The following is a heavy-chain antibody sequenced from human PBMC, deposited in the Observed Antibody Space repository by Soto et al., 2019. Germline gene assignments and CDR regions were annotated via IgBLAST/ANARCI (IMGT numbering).Heavy chain of an antibody. CDR2: ICLGGPT. CDR1: GGSVITTNW. CDR3: ARFPSTRIVVVPAAQDV. V-gene: IGHV4-4*02. D-gene: IGHD2-2*01. Sequence: PSETLSLTCAVSGGSVITTNWWSWVRQPPGGGMEYIGEICLGGPTHYNPSLKSRVTISIDTSKNQFSLKLTSVTAADTAVYYCARFPSTRIVVVPAAQDVWGKGTTATVSS. J-gene: IGHJ6*04.